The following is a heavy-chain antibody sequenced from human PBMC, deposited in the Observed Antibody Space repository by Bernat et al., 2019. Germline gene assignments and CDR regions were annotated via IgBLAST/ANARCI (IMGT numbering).Heavy chain of an antibody. D-gene: IGHD6-13*01. V-gene: IGHV4-39*01. CDR1: GGSISSSSYY. J-gene: IGHJ6*02. CDR2: IYYSGST. Sequence: QLQLQESGPGLVKPSETLSLTCTVSGGSISSSSYYWGWIRQPPGKGLEWIGSIYYSGSTYYNPSLKSRVTISVDTSKNQFSLKLSSVTAADTAVYYCARHGIRAAAGTYYYYYGMDVWGQGTTVTVSS. CDR3: ARHGIRAAAGTYYYYYGMDV.